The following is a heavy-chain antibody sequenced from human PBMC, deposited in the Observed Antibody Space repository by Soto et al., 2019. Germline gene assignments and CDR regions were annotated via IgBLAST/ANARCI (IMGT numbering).Heavy chain of an antibody. V-gene: IGHV3-33*03. J-gene: IGHJ5*02. Sequence: GGSLRLSCAASGFTFSSYGMHWVRQAPGKGLEWVAVIWYDGSNKYYADSVKGRFTISRDNSKNTLYLQMNSLRAEDTALYYCATGEYWSGGSCSHMYGPAWGQGTLVTVAS. CDR2: IWYDGSNK. D-gene: IGHD2-15*01. CDR3: ATGEYWSGGSCSHMYGPA. CDR1: GFTFSSYG.